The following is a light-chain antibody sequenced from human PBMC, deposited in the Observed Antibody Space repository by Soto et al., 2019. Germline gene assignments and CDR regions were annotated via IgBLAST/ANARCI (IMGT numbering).Light chain of an antibody. CDR1: QSISSW. CDR3: QQYDTYWT. CDR2: KAS. Sequence: DIQTTQSPSNLSSSLGGRVPITCRASQSISSWLAWSQQKPGKAPKLRIYKASTLESGVPSRFSGSGSGTEFTLTISSLQPDDFATYDCQQYDTYWTVGQGTKVEIK. V-gene: IGKV1-5*03. J-gene: IGKJ1*01.